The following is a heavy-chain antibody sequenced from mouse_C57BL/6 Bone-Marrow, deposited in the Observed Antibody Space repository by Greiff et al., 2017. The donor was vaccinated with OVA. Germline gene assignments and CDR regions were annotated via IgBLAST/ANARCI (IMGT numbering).Heavy chain of an antibody. Sequence: VQRVESGAELARPGASVKLSCKASGYTFTSYGISWVKQRTGQGLEWIGEIYPRSGNTYYNEKFKGKATLTADKSSSTAYMELRSLTSEDSAVYFCARGGYYGSFGRGAMDYWGQGTSVTVSS. CDR2: IYPRSGNT. J-gene: IGHJ4*01. V-gene: IGHV1-81*01. D-gene: IGHD1-1*01. CDR1: GYTFTSYG. CDR3: ARGGYYGSFGRGAMDY.